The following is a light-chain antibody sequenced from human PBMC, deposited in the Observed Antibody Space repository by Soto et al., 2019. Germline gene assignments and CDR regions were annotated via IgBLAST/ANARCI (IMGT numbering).Light chain of an antibody. CDR1: QRISSY. CDR3: HQSSSTPPT. CDR2: AAS. Sequence: DIQMTQSPTSLSASVGDRITITCRASQRISSYLNWYQQKPGKAPKLLIYAASSLQSGVPSRFSGSGSATDFTLTISSLQPEDFATYYCHQSSSTPPTFGQGTKLDIK. J-gene: IGKJ2*01. V-gene: IGKV1-39*01.